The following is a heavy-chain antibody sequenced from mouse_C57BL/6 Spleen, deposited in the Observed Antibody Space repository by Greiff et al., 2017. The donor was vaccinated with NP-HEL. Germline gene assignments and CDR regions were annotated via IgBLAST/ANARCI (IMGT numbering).Heavy chain of an antibody. Sequence: VKLVESGAELVKPGASVKISCKASGYAFSSYWMNWVKQRPGKGLEWIGQIYPGDGDTNYNGKFKGKATLTADKSSSTAYMQLSSLTSEDSAVYFCARGYGNFAWFAYWGQGTLVTVSA. CDR2: IYPGDGDT. J-gene: IGHJ3*01. CDR3: ARGYGNFAWFAY. CDR1: GYAFSSYW. D-gene: IGHD2-10*02. V-gene: IGHV1-80*01.